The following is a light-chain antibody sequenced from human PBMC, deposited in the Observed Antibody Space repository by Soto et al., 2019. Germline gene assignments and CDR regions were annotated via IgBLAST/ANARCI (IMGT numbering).Light chain of an antibody. CDR1: QSVSSSY. J-gene: IGKJ2*01. Sequence: EIVLTQSPGTLSLSPGKRATLSCRASQSVSSSYLAWYQQKPGQAPRLLIYGASSRATGIPDRFSGSGSGTDFTLTISRLESEDFAVYYCQQYGSSPHTFGQGTKLEIK. CDR2: GAS. V-gene: IGKV3-20*01. CDR3: QQYGSSPHT.